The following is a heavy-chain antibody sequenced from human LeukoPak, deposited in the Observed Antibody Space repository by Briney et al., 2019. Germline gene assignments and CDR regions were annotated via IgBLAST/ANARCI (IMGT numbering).Heavy chain of an antibody. V-gene: IGHV3-30*02. CDR2: IWYDGSNK. CDR1: GFTFSSYA. D-gene: IGHD3-10*01. Sequence: GGSLRLSCAASGFTFSSYAMHWVRQAPGKGLEWVAFIWYDGSNKDYTDPVKGRFTISRDNAKNRLHLQMNSLRAEDTAVYYCAELTSMVEQYWGQGTLVTVSS. CDR3: AELTSMVEQY. J-gene: IGHJ4*02.